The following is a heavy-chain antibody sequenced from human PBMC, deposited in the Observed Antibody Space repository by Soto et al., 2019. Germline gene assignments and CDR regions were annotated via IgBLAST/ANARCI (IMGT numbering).Heavy chain of an antibody. Sequence: ASVKVSCKASGYTFTSYYMHWVRQAPGQGLEWMGIINPSGGSTSYAQKFQGRVTMTRDTSTSTVYMELSSLRSEDTAVYYCARDIGAYYDFWSGYYPGYYYYYGMDVWGQGTTVTVSS. J-gene: IGHJ6*02. CDR1: GYTFTSYY. D-gene: IGHD3-3*01. V-gene: IGHV1-46*01. CDR2: INPSGGST. CDR3: ARDIGAYYDFWSGYYPGYYYYYGMDV.